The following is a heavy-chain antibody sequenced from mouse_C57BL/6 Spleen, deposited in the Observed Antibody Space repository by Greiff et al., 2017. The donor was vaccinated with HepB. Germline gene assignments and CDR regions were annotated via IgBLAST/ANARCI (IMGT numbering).Heavy chain of an antibody. J-gene: IGHJ3*01. CDR2: IYPRSGNT. D-gene: IGHD2-1*01. CDR3: ARVKENYGNPFAY. CDR1: GYTFTSYG. V-gene: IGHV1-81*01. Sequence: VQLQQSGAELARPGASVKLSCKASGYTFTSYGISWVKQRTGQGLEWIGEIYPRSGNTYYNEKFKGKATLTADKSSSTAYMELRSLTSEDSAVYFCARVKENYGNPFAYWGQGTLVTVSA.